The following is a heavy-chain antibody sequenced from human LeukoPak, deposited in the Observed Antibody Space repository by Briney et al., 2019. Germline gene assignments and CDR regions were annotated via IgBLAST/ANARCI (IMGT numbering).Heavy chain of an antibody. V-gene: IGHV1-69*13. J-gene: IGHJ6*02. CDR3: ARDLPKVGTTMVTPYGAGMDV. CDR2: IIPIFGTA. CDR1: GGTFSSYA. Sequence: GASVKVSCKASGGTFSSYAISWVRQAPGQGLEWMGGIIPIFGTANYAQKFQGRVTITADESTSTAYMELSSLRSEDTAVYYCARDLPKVGTTMVTPYGAGMDVWGQGTTVTASS. D-gene: IGHD5-18*01.